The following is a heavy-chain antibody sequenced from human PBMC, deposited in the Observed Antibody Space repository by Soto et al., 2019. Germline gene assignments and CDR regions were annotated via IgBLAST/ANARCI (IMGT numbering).Heavy chain of an antibody. CDR2: IRSKANSYAT. Sequence: GGSLRLSCAASGFTFSGSAMHWVRQASGKGLEWVGRIRSKANSYATAYAASVKGRFTISRDDSKNTAYLKMNSLKTEDTAVYYCTRLGGVYYDILTGYYTDGGDYWGQGTLVTVSS. V-gene: IGHV3-73*01. D-gene: IGHD3-9*01. CDR3: TRLGGVYYDILTGYYTDGGDY. J-gene: IGHJ4*02. CDR1: GFTFSGSA.